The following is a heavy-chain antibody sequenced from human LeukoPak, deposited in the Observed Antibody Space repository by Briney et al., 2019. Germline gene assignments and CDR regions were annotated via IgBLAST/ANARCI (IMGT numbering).Heavy chain of an antibody. J-gene: IGHJ4*02. V-gene: IGHV3-21*01. D-gene: IGHD5-18*01. CDR1: GFTFSSYS. CDR3: AREGHQLWSTGNKYYFDY. CDR2: ISSSSSYI. Sequence: GGSLRLSCAASGFTFSSYSKNWVRQAPGKGLEWVSSISSSSSYIYYADSVKGRFTISRDNAKNSLYLQMNSLRAEDTAVYYCAREGHQLWSTGNKYYFDYWGQGTLVTVSS.